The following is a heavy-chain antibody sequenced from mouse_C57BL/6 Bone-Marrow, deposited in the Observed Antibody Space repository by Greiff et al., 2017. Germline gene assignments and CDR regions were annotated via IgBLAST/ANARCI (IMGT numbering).Heavy chain of an antibody. CDR1: YFSFMASA. D-gene: IGHD2-3*01. J-gene: IGHJ4*01. CDR3: ARSGDGYSYYAMDY. CDR2: FTMYSDAT. Sequence: LKESGAELVRPGSSVKLSCKDSYFSFMASAMHWVKQRPGHGLEWIGSFTMYSDATEYSENFKGKATLTANTSSSTAYMELSSLTSEDSAVYYCARSGDGYSYYAMDYWGQGTSVTVSS. V-gene: IGHV1-49*01.